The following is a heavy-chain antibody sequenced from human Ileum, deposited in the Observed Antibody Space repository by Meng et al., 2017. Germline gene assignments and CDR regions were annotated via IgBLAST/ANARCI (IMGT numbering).Heavy chain of an antibody. V-gene: IGHV4-34*11. Sequence: QVQLQQWGAGLLKPSETPSLTCAVYGGSFSGYYWSWIRQPPGKGLEWIGYIYYSGSINYNPSLKSRVTISVDTSKNQFSLNLSSVTAADTAVYYCARDSGWFDRWGQGTLVTVSS. J-gene: IGHJ5*02. CDR3: ARDSGWFDR. CDR2: IYYSGSI. CDR1: GGSFSGYY.